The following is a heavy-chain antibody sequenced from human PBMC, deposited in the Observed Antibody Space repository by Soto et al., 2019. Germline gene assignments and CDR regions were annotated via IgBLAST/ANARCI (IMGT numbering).Heavy chain of an antibody. V-gene: IGHV1-2*02. CDR1: GYTFTGYY. CDR2: INPNSGGT. CDR3: ARVGGSSIAARRRVYGMDV. Sequence: ASVKVSCKASGYTFTGYYMHWVRQAPGQGLEWMGWINPNSGGTNYAQKFQGRVTMTRDTSISTAYMELSRLRSDDTAVYYCARVGGSSIAARRRVYGMDVWGQGTTVTVSS. J-gene: IGHJ6*02. D-gene: IGHD6-6*01.